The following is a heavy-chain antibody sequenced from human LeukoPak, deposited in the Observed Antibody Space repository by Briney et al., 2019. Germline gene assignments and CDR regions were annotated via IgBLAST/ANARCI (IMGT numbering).Heavy chain of an antibody. CDR2: ISSSGSTI. J-gene: IGHJ4*02. V-gene: IGHV3-48*03. CDR1: GFTFSSYE. Sequence: GGSLRLSCAASGFTFSSYEMNWVRQAPGKGLEWVSYISSSGSTIYYADSVKGRHTISRDNAKNTLYLQMNSLRAEDTAVYYCVRGYYDSSGYYYLFDYWGQGTLVTVSS. CDR3: VRGYYDSSGYYYLFDY. D-gene: IGHD3-22*01.